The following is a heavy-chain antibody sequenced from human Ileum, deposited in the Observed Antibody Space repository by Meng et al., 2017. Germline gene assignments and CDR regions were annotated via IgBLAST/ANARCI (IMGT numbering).Heavy chain of an antibody. CDR1: GDSISSSNW. J-gene: IGHJ4*02. Sequence: QVQLPVPGPGLVAPSGDLSITCVVSGDSISSSNWWNWVRQPPGKGLEWIGEIFHTGSTNYNPSLKSRVTISADKSKNQFSLNLSSVTAADTAVYYCATNKNKKIDYWGQGTLVTVSS. CDR2: IFHTGST. V-gene: IGHV4-4*02. D-gene: IGHD2/OR15-2a*01. CDR3: ATNKNKKIDY.